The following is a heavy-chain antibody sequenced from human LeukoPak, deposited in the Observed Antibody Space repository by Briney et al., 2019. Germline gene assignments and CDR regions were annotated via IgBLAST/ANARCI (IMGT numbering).Heavy chain of an antibody. V-gene: IGHV4-59*01. CDR1: GGSINTCY. CDR3: SRMSRQLANDY. Sequence: SETLSLTCTVSGGSINTCYWSWIRQSPVKGLEWIGYIYYSGSTDYNPSLKSRVTMSVDTSKNQFSLKLSSVTAADTAVYYCSRMSRQLANDYWGQGILVTVSS. CDR2: IYYSGST. J-gene: IGHJ4*02.